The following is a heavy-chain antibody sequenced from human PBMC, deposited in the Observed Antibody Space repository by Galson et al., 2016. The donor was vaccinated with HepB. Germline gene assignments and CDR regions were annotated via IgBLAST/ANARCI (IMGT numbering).Heavy chain of an antibody. D-gene: IGHD4-17*01. CDR1: GFTFSDFA. J-gene: IGHJ4*02. CDR2: IKQDGTEN. V-gene: IGHV3-7*04. Sequence: SLRLSCAASGFTFSDFAIHWVRQAPGKGLEWVANIKQDGTENYVDSVKGRFTISRDNAKNSLYLQMNSLRAEDTAAYYCARGPDYGDWVDFLDCWGQGTLVTVSS. CDR3: ARGPDYGDWVDFLDC.